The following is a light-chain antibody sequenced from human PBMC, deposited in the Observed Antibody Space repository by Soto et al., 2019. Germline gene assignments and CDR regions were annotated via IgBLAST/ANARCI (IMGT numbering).Light chain of an antibody. J-gene: IGKJ1*01. CDR2: MGS. CDR3: MEAIQTPRT. Sequence: DIVMPQSPLSLPVNPGEPASISCRSSQSLLHSNGYTFLDWYLQKPGQSPQLLIYMGSNRASGVPDRFSGSGSGTDFTLKMSRVEAEDVGVYYCMEAIQTPRTFGQGTKVEIK. CDR1: QSLLHSNGYTF. V-gene: IGKV2-28*01.